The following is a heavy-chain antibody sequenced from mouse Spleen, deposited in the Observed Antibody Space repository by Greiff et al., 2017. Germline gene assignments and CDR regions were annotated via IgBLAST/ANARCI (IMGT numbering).Heavy chain of an antibody. J-gene: IGHJ2*01. V-gene: IGHV10-3*01. CDR3: GGDRYYGSSYVLDY. D-gene: IGHD1-1*01. CDR2: IRSKSSNYAT. Sequence: EVKLMESGGGLVQPKGSLKLSCAASGFTFNTYAMHWVRQAPGKGLEWVARIRSKSSNYATYYADSVKDRFTISRDDSQSMLYLQMNNLKTEDTAMYYCGGDRYYGSSYVLDYWGKGTTLTVSS. CDR1: GFTFNTYA.